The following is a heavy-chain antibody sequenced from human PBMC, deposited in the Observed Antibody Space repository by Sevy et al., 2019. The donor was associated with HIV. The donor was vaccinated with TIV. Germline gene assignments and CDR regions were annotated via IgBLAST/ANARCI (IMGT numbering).Heavy chain of an antibody. D-gene: IGHD2-21*01. CDR3: TSAPPPGLVVVWGAFDF. CDR2: IIPIFGTV. J-gene: IGHJ3*01. Sequence: ASVKVSCKASGVTFSSYAIGWVRQAPGQGLQWMGRIIPIFGTVNYAQKFQGRVTITADESTSTAYMELRCLRSEDTAVYYCTSAPPPGLVVVWGAFDFWGLGNMVTVSS. V-gene: IGHV1-69*13. CDR1: GVTFSSYA.